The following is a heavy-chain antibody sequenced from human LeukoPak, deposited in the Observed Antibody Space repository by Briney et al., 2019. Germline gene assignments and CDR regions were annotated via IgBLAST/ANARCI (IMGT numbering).Heavy chain of an antibody. CDR3: ARYEQLLPKWLDR. V-gene: IGHV1-18*01. J-gene: IGHJ5*02. Sequence: ASVKVSCKASGGTFSSYAISWVRQAPGQGREWVGWIRGHNGNTDYAQKFQSRVTLTTDTSTSTASIELRGLRFDDTAVYFCARYEQLLPKWLDRWGQGTLVTVSS. CDR2: IRGHNGNT. CDR1: GGTFSSYA. D-gene: IGHD1/OR15-1a*01.